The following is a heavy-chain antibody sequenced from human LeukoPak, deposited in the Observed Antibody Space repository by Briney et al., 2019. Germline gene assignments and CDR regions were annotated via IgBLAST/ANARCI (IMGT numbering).Heavy chain of an antibody. CDR2: IQNDGTKK. D-gene: IGHD3-10*01. Sequence: GGSLRLSCAASGFTFTTYGMHWVRQAPGKGLEWVAFIQNDGTKKHYADSVKGRFTISRDNSKNTLYLQMNSLRADDTAVYYCTKAPGGLLYYWGQGTLVTVSS. CDR3: TKAPGGLLYY. CDR1: GFTFTTYG. V-gene: IGHV3-30*02. J-gene: IGHJ4*02.